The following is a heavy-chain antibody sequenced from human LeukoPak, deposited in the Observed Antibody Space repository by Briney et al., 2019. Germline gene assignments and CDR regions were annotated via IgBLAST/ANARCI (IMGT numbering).Heavy chain of an antibody. CDR2: IYHSGST. CDR3: ASNKLGLFYFDY. Sequence: SETLSLTCAVSGGSISSGGYSWSWIRQPPGKGLEWIGYIYHSGSTYYNPSLKSRVTISVDRSKNQSSLKLSSVTAADTAVYYCASNKLGLFYFDYWGQGTLVTVSS. CDR1: GGSISSGGYS. D-gene: IGHD7-27*01. J-gene: IGHJ4*02. V-gene: IGHV4-30-2*01.